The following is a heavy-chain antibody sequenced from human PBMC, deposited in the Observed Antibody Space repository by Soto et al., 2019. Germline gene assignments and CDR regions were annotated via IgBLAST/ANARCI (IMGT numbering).Heavy chain of an antibody. CDR3: ATEDQPDYYASGIDY. CDR2: ISWNRNSI. Sequence: SLRLSCAVSGFSFKDYSMHWVRQAPGKGLEWVSGISWNRNSIDYEDSVKGRFTTSRHNAKNTLYLQMNSLRGADTAFYYCATEDQPDYYASGIDYWGQGTLVTVSS. V-gene: IGHV3-9*01. J-gene: IGHJ4*02. CDR1: GFSFKDYS. D-gene: IGHD3-10*01.